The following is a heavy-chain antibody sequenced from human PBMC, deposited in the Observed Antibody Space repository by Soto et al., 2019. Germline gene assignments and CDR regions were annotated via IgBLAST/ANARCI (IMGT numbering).Heavy chain of an antibody. CDR3: ARAKPRDFGVVTSNSCDV. CDR1: AYTFTGYY. Sequence: QVQLVQSGAEVREPGASVKVSCKASAYTFTGYYMHWVRQAPGQGLEWMGWINPNSGGTNYAQKLQGRITMTKDACISTADMELSRLRSDDSDVYYCARAKPRDFGVVTSNSCDVVGQGTTVTVS. J-gene: IGHJ6*02. V-gene: IGHV1-2*02. D-gene: IGHD3-3*01. CDR2: INPNSGGT.